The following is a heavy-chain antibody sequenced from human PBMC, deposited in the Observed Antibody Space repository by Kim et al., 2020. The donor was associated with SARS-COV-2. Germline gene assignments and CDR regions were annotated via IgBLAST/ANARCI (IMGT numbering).Heavy chain of an antibody. J-gene: IGHJ3*02. V-gene: IGHV4-39*02. Sequence: YYHPSLKSRVTISVDTSKNQFSLKLSSVTAADTAVYYCATERVDAFDIWGQGTMVTVSS. CDR3: ATERVDAFDI.